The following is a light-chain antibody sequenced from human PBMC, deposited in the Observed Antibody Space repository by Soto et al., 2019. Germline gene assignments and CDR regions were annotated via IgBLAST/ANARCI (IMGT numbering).Light chain of an antibody. V-gene: IGKV1-5*03. J-gene: IGKJ4*01. CDR1: QSISSW. CDR3: QQYNSSPLT. Sequence: DIPMTQSPSTLSAFVGDRVTITCRASQSISSWLAWYQQKPGKAPNLLIYKASSLESGVPSRFSGSGSGTEFTLTISSLQPDDFATYYCQQYNSSPLTFGGGTKVEIK. CDR2: KAS.